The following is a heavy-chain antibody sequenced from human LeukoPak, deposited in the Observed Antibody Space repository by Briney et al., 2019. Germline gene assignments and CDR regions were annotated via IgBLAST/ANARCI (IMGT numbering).Heavy chain of an antibody. J-gene: IGHJ4*02. V-gene: IGHV1-18*01. CDR1: GYTFTNHG. CDR2: ISGYNGNT. D-gene: IGHD4-17*01. Sequence: GGSAMVSRKTSGYTFTNHGISWVRPAPGQGPEWMGWISGYNGNTNYVQQFRGRVTMTTDTPTTTASIALRSVRSDDTALYYCARDLSLGRHDDGEPFDYWGQGTLVTVSS. CDR3: ARDLSLGRHDDGEPFDY.